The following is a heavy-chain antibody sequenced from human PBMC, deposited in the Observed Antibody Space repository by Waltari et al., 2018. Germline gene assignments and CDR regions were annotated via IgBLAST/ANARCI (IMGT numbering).Heavy chain of an antibody. CDR2: INHSGST. D-gene: IGHD6-13*01. Sequence: QVQLQQWGAGLLKPSETLSLTCAVYGGSFSGYYWSWIRPPPGKGLEWIGEINHSGSTNYNPSLKSRVTISVDTSKNQFSLKLSSVTAADTAVYYCARCRYSSSWYNVNWFDPWGQGTLVTVSS. J-gene: IGHJ5*02. CDR3: ARCRYSSSWYNVNWFDP. V-gene: IGHV4-34*01. CDR1: GGSFSGYY.